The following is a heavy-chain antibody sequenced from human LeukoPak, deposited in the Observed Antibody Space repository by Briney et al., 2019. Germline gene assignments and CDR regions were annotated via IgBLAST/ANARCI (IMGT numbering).Heavy chain of an antibody. Sequence: KASETLSLTCSVSGRYLGIYYWSTIRQPPGKGLEWIGYIYYSGSTNYNPSLKSRVTISVDTSKNQFSLKMSSVTAADPAVYYCARLDVGAAAGWFDPWGQGTLVTVSS. CDR2: IYYSGST. V-gene: IGHV4-59*08. J-gene: IGHJ5*02. CDR3: ARLDVGAAAGWFDP. D-gene: IGHD6-25*01. CDR1: GRYLGIYY.